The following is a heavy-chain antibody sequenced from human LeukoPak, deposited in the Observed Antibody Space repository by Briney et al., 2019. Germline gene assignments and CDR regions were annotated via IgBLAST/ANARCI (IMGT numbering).Heavy chain of an antibody. Sequence: ASVKVSCKASGYTFTSYGISWVRQAPGQGLEWMGWISAYNGNTNYAQKLQGRVTMTTDTSTSTAYMELSSLRSEDTAVYYCARITGYSSGWYGFDYWGQGTLVTVSS. CDR3: ARITGYSSGWYGFDY. CDR2: ISAYNGNT. CDR1: GYTFTSYG. D-gene: IGHD6-19*01. V-gene: IGHV1-18*01. J-gene: IGHJ4*02.